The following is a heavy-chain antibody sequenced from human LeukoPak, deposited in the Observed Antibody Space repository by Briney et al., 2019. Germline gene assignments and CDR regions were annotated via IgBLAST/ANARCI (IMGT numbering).Heavy chain of an antibody. CDR1: GYTFTNYG. CDR3: ARVVNKYNSTPHNWFDP. V-gene: IGHV1-18*01. Sequence: ASLKVSCKASGYTFTNYGISWVRQAPGQGLEWMGWISAYSGNTHYAKKFQGRVTMTTDTSTNTAYMDLRSLRSDDTAVYYCARVVNKYNSTPHNWFDPWGQGTLVTASS. CDR2: ISAYSGNT. J-gene: IGHJ5*02. D-gene: IGHD2/OR15-2a*01.